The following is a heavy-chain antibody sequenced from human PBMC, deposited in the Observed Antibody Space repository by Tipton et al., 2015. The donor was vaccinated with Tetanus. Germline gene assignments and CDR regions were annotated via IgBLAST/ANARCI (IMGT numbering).Heavy chain of an antibody. D-gene: IGHD3-22*01. CDR1: GYTFTGYY. J-gene: IGHJ6*02. Sequence: VQLVQSGAELKKPGASVKVSCTASGYTFTGYYMYWVRQAPGQGLEWVGWIDPNSGDTIYAQNFQGRVTMTRDTSISTVHMELSRLRSDDTAVYYCARDRGDYIYYGMDVWGPGTTVTVSS. V-gene: IGHV1-2*02. CDR3: ARDRGDYIYYGMDV. CDR2: IDPNSGDT.